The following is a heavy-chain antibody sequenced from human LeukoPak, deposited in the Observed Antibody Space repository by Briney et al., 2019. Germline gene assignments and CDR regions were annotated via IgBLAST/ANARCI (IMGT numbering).Heavy chain of an antibody. D-gene: IGHD3-3*01. CDR3: ARSTIFGVVNPHTFDY. CDR1: GYTLTELS. CDR2: FDPEDGET. J-gene: IGHJ4*02. Sequence: GASVTVSCKVSGYTLTELSMHWVRQAPGKGLEWMGGFDPEDGETIYAQKFQGRVTMTEDTSTDTAYMELSSLRSDDTAVYYCARSTIFGVVNPHTFDYWGQGTLVTVSS. V-gene: IGHV1-24*01.